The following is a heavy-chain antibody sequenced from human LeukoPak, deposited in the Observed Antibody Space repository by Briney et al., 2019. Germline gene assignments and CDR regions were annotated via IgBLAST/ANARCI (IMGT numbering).Heavy chain of an antibody. V-gene: IGHV3-9*01. J-gene: IGHJ4*02. CDR3: AKDAEWGSGSYLGPFDY. D-gene: IGHD3-10*01. CDR2: ISWNSGSI. Sequence: DPGGSLRLSCAASGFIFSSYNMNWVRQAPGKGLEWVSGISWNSGSIGYADSVKGRFTISRDNAKNSLYLQMNSLRAEDTALYYCAKDAEWGSGSYLGPFDYWGQGTLVTVSS. CDR1: GFIFSSYN.